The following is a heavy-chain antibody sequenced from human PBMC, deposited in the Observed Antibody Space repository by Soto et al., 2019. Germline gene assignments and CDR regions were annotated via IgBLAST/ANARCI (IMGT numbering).Heavy chain of an antibody. CDR3: ARTLYSYGPRFDY. CDR2: IYYSGST. V-gene: IGHV4-39*01. J-gene: IGHJ4*02. D-gene: IGHD5-18*01. CDR1: GGSISSSSYY. Sequence: SETLSLTCTVSGGSISSSSYYWGWIRQPPGKGLEWIGSIYYSGSTYYNPSLKSRVTISVDTSKNQFSLKLSSVAAADTAVYYCARTLYSYGPRFDYWGQGTLVTVSS.